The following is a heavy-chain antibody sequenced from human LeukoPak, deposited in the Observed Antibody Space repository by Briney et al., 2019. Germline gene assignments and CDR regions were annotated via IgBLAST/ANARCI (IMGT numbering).Heavy chain of an antibody. CDR1: GGSISSGSYY. D-gene: IGHD2-15*01. CDR3: ARGGGSN. Sequence: PSETLSLTCTVSGGSISSGSYYWSWIRQPAGKGLEWIGRIYTSGSTNYNPSLKSRVTISVDTSKNQFSLKLSSVTAAVTAVYYCARGGGSNWGQGTLVTVSS. V-gene: IGHV4-61*02. J-gene: IGHJ4*02. CDR2: IYTSGST.